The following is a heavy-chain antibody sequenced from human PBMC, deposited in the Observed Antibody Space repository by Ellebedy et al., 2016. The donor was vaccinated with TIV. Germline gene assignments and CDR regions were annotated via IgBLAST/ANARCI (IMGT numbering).Heavy chain of an antibody. Sequence: GESLKISCAASGFSFSSYWMSWVRQAPGKGLEWVASIKQDGSETSYVDSVEGRFTISRDNAKNSLYLQMRSLSAEDTAVYYCARDQGWAVPGTTRFDCWGQGTMVTVSS. CDR3: ARDQGWAVPGTTRFDC. CDR1: GFSFSSYW. D-gene: IGHD6-19*01. J-gene: IGHJ4*02. V-gene: IGHV3-7*01. CDR2: IKQDGSET.